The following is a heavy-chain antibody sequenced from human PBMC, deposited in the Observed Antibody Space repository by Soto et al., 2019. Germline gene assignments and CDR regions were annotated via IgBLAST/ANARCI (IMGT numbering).Heavy chain of an antibody. CDR3: VRGRGYCSSTSCYHNY. D-gene: IGHD2-2*01. CDR1: GFTFSSYE. CDR2: ISSSGSTI. Sequence: GGSLRLSCAASGFTFSSYEMNWVRQAPGKGLEWVAYISSSGSTIYYADSVKGRFTISRDNAKNSLYLQMDSLRAEDTAVYYCVRGRGYCSSTSCYHNYWGQGTLVTVSS. J-gene: IGHJ4*02. V-gene: IGHV3-48*03.